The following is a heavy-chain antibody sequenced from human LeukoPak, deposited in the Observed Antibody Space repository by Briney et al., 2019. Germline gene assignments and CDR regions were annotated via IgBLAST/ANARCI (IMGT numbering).Heavy chain of an antibody. D-gene: IGHD6-19*01. CDR2: ISSTSSYI. CDR3: ARPITSGWTFPFDY. Sequence: PGGSLRLSCAASGFTFSDYYMSWIRQAPGKGLEWVSYISSTSSYINYADSVKGRFTISRDNAKNSLFLQMNSLRDEDTAVYYCARPITSGWTFPFDYWGQGIVVTVSS. CDR1: GFTFSDYY. V-gene: IGHV3-11*06. J-gene: IGHJ4*02.